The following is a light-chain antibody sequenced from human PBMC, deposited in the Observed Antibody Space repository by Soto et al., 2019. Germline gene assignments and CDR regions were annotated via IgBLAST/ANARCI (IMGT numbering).Light chain of an antibody. J-gene: IGKJ2*01. Sequence: DAPLTQSPSTLSASLGDRVTITCRASESISNWLAWYQQKPGKAPKVLIYDATSLESGVPSRFSGSRSGTEFTLTIRSLEPDDFATYYCQQYKSFSNTFGQGTKLELK. CDR1: ESISNW. CDR2: DAT. V-gene: IGKV1-5*01. CDR3: QQYKSFSNT.